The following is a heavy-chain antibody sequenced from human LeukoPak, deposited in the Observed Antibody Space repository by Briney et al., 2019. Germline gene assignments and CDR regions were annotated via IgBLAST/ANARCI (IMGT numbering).Heavy chain of an antibody. Sequence: PGGSLRLSCAASGFTFSSYAMHWVRQAPGKGLEWVAVISYDGSNKYYADSVKGRYTISRDNSKNTLYLQMNSLRAEDTAVYYCARVQAVAGTRYYYYYYGMDVWGQGTTVTVSS. CDR1: GFTFSSYA. CDR2: ISYDGSNK. CDR3: ARVQAVAGTRYYYYYYGMDV. D-gene: IGHD6-19*01. J-gene: IGHJ6*02. V-gene: IGHV3-30*04.